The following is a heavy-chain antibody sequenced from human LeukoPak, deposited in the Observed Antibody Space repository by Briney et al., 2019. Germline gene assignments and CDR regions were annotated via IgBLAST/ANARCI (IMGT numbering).Heavy chain of an antibody. J-gene: IGHJ4*02. CDR3: AKAARYDSSGYLAYFDY. D-gene: IGHD3-22*01. Sequence: GGSLRLSCAASGFTFDDYAMHWVRQAPGKGLEWVSGISWNVGSIGYADSVKGRFTISRDNAKNSLYLQMNSLRAEDTALYYCAKAARYDSSGYLAYFDYWGQGTLATVSS. CDR1: GFTFDDYA. V-gene: IGHV3-9*01. CDR2: ISWNVGSI.